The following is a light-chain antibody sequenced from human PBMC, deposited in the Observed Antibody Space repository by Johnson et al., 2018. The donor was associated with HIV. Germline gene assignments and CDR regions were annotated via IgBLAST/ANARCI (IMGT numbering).Light chain of an antibody. J-gene: IGLJ1*01. V-gene: IGLV1-51*01. CDR2: DNY. CDR3: GTWDSSLSAGV. CDR1: SSNIGNNY. Sequence: QSVLTQPPSVSAAPGQKVTISCSGSSSNIGNNYVSWFQHLPGTAPKLLIYDNYKRPSGIPDRFSGSTSGTSATLGITGLQTGDEADYYCGTWDSSLSAGVFGTGTKVTVL.